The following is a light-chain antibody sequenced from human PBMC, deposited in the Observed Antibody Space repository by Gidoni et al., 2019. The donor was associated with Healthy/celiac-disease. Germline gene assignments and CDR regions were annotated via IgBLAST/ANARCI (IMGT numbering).Light chain of an antibody. CDR2: QDS. CDR3: QAWDSSTAVV. V-gene: IGLV3-1*01. Sequence: SYELTQPPSVSVSPGQTASITCSGDKLGEKYACWYQQKPGQSPVLVLYQDSKRPSGLPERFSGSNSGNTATLTISGTQAMDEADYYCQAWDSSTAVVFGGGTKLTVL. CDR1: KLGEKY. J-gene: IGLJ2*01.